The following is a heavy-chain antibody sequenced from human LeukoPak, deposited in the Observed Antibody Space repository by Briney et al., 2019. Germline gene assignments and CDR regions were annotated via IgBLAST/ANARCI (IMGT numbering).Heavy chain of an antibody. CDR1: GYSITSGYY. D-gene: IGHD3-9*01. Sequence: PSETVSLTCTVSGYSITSGYYWGWVRQPPGGGLEWIGNIYETGSTNYNPSLKSRVSISVDTSENQFSLKLSSVTAADTAVYYCVRPDDNSFDFWGQGTMVTVSS. CDR2: IYETGST. J-gene: IGHJ3*01. V-gene: IGHV4-38-2*02. CDR3: VRPDDNSFDF.